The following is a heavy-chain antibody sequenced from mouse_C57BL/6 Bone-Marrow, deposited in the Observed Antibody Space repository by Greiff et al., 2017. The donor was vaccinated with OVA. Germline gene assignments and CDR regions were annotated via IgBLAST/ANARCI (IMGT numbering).Heavy chain of an antibody. CDR3: ARRASLRLGAMDY. CDR2: INPNNGGT. CDR1: GYTFTDYN. Sequence: VQLQQSGPELVKPGASVKIPCKASGYTFTDYNMDWVKQSHGKSLEWIGDINPNNGGTIYNQKFKGKATLTVDKSSSTAYMELRSLTSEDTAVYYCARRASLRLGAMDYWGQGTSVTVSS. V-gene: IGHV1-18*01. D-gene: IGHD3-2*02. J-gene: IGHJ4*01.